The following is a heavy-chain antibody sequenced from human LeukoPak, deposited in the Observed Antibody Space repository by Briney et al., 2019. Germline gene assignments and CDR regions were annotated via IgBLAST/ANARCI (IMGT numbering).Heavy chain of an antibody. CDR2: IWYDGTNK. J-gene: IGHJ4*02. Sequence: GRSLRLSCAASGFTFSSYGMHWVRQAPGKGLEGVAVIWYDGTNKYYADSVKGRFTISRDNSKNALYLQMNSLRAEDTAVYYCAREDDFWSGYRNDWGQGTLVTVSS. CDR1: GFTFSSYG. D-gene: IGHD3-3*01. V-gene: IGHV3-33*01. CDR3: AREDDFWSGYRND.